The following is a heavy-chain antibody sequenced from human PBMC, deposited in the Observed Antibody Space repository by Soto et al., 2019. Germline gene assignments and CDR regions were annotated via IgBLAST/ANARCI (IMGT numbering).Heavy chain of an antibody. D-gene: IGHD2-2*01. CDR3: AKGGEYSSSPGY. V-gene: IGHV3-30*18. CDR2: ISYDGSKK. Sequence: QVQLVESGGGVVQPGRSLRLSCAASGFTFNTYGMHWVRQAPGKGLEWLVVISYDGSKKYYADSDSVKGRFTISRDNSKNTLYLQLTRLRAEDTAVYYCAKGGEYSSSPGYWGQGTLVTVSS. J-gene: IGHJ4*02. CDR1: GFTFNTYG.